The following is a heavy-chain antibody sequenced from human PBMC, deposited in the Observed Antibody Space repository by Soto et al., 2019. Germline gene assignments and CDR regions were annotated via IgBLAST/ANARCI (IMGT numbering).Heavy chain of an antibody. CDR3: VRVRGYGYGEGDAFDI. J-gene: IGHJ3*02. CDR2: ISYDGSNK. D-gene: IGHD4-17*01. CDR1: GFTFSSYA. V-gene: IGHV3-30-3*01. Sequence: GGSLRLSCAASGFTFSSYAMHWVRQAPGKGLEWEAVISYDGSNKYYADSVKGRFTISRDNSKNTLYLERNRLSAEDTAVYYCVRVRGYGYGEGDAFDIWGQGTMVTVSS.